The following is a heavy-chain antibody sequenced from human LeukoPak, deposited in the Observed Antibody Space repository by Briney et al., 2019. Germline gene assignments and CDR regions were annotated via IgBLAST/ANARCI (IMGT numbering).Heavy chain of an antibody. J-gene: IGHJ4*02. V-gene: IGHV3-7*01. CDR2: IKQDGSEK. D-gene: IGHD3-22*01. CDR3: ASHPGWLSRAYYFDY. CDR1: GFTFSSYW. Sequence: PGGSLRRSCAASGFTFSSYWMSWVRQAPGKGLEWVANIKQDGSEKYYVDSVKGRFTISRDNAKNSLYLQMNSLRAEDTAVYYCASHPGWLSRAYYFDYWGQGTLVTVSS.